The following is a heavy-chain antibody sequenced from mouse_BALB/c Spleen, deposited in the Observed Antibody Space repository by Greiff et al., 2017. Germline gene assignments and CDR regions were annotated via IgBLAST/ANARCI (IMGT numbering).Heavy chain of an antibody. J-gene: IGHJ2*01. CDR2: IYPGNSDT. V-gene: IGHV1-5*01. D-gene: IGHD4-1*01. CDR3: TRLTGTDFDY. Sequence: VQLQQSGTLLARPGASVKMSCKASGYSFTSYWMHWVKQRPGQGLEWIGAIYPGNSDTSYNQKFKGKAKLTAVTSASTAYMELSSLTNEDSAVYYCTRLTGTDFDYWGQGTTLTVSS. CDR1: GYSFTSYW.